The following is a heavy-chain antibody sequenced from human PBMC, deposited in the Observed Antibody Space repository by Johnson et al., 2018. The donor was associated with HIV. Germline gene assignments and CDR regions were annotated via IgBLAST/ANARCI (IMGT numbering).Heavy chain of an antibody. CDR3: ASRTGWDAFDI. V-gene: IGHV3-33*01. D-gene: IGHD7-27*01. CDR1: GFTFSSYG. CDR2: IWYDGSNK. Sequence: QVQLVESGGGVVQPGRSLRLSCAASGFTFSSYGMHWVRQAPGKGLEWVAVIWYDGSNKYYVDSVKGRFTIARDNSKNTLYLQMNSLRAEDTAVYYCASRTGWDAFDIWGQGTMVTVSS. J-gene: IGHJ3*02.